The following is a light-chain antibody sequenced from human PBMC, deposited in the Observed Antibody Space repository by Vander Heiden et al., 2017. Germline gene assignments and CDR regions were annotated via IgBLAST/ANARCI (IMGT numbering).Light chain of an antibody. J-gene: IGKJ2*01. CDR3: QQYNSWPYT. CDR1: QSVGSS. Sequence: EIVMTQSPATLSVSPGERATLSCRASQSVGSSLAWYQQKPGQAPRLLIYGASTRATGIPARVSGSGSGTEFTLTISSLQSEDFAVYHCQQYNSWPYTFGQGTKLEIK. CDR2: GAS. V-gene: IGKV3-15*01.